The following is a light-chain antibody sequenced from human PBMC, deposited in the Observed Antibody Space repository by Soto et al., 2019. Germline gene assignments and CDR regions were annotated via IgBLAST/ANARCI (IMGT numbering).Light chain of an antibody. J-gene: IGKJ4*01. CDR3: QQYNSYPLT. Sequence: DIQMTQSPSTLSASVGDRVPITCRASQSISSWLAWYQQKPGKAPKLLIYKASSLESGVPARFSGSGSGTEFTLTISSLQPDDFATYYCQQYNSYPLTFGGGTKVEIK. CDR2: KAS. V-gene: IGKV1-5*03. CDR1: QSISSW.